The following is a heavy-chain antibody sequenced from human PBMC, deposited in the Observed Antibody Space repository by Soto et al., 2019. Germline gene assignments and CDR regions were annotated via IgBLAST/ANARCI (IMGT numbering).Heavy chain of an antibody. CDR2: ISSSSSYI. Sequence: PVGSLRLSRVASGFTFSSYSMNWVRQAPGKGLEWVSSISSSSSYIYYADSVKGRFTISRDNAKNSLYPQMNSLRAEDTAVYYCARDYSPLWFGELSGYYYYGMDVWGQGTTVTVSS. J-gene: IGHJ6*02. CDR3: ARDYSPLWFGELSGYYYYGMDV. V-gene: IGHV3-21*01. D-gene: IGHD3-10*01. CDR1: GFTFSSYS.